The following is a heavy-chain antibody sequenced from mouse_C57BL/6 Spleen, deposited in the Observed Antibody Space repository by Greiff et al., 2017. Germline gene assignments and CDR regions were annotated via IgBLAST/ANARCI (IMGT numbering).Heavy chain of an antibody. D-gene: IGHD1-1*01. V-gene: IGHV2-2*01. CDR3: ARNRITTVVATDWYFDV. Sequence: QVQLQQSGPGLVQPSQSLSITCTVSGFSLTSYGVHWVRQSPGKGLEWLGVIWSGGSTDYNAAFISRLSISKDNSKSQVFFKMNSLQADDTAIYYCARNRITTVVATDWYFDVWGTGTTVTVSS. CDR2: IWSGGST. CDR1: GFSLTSYG. J-gene: IGHJ1*03.